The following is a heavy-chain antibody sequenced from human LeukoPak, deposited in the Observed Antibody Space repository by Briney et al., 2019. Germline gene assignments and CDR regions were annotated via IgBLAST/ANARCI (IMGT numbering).Heavy chain of an antibody. Sequence: GGSKRLSCAASGFTFSDYAMHWIRQAPGKELEYVSAISSNGGSIHYANSVKGRFTISRDNSKNTLYLQMDSLRAEDMAVYYCARDTCGCGSGWHLYWYFDLWGRGTLVTVSS. CDR2: ISSNGGSI. CDR3: ARDTCGCGSGWHLYWYFDL. J-gene: IGHJ2*01. V-gene: IGHV3-64*01. D-gene: IGHD6-19*01. CDR1: GFTFSDYA.